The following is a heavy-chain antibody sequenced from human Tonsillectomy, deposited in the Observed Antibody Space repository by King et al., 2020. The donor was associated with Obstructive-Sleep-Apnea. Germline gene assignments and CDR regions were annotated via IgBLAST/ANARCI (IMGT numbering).Heavy chain of an antibody. J-gene: IGHJ4*02. CDR3: PTEPHMVRGVS. CDR1: GFTFSNAW. CDR2: MKSKTDGGTT. D-gene: IGHD3-10*01. Sequence: VQLVESGGGLVKPGGSLRLSCAASGFTFSNAWMSWVRQAPGKGLEWVGRMKSKTDGGTTDYAAPVKGRFTISRDDSKNTLYLQMNSLKTEDTAGYYCPTEPHMVRGVSWGQGTLVTVSS. V-gene: IGHV3-15*01.